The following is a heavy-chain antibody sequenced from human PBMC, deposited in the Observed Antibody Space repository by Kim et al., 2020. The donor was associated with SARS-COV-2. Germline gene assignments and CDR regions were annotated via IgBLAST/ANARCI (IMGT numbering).Heavy chain of an antibody. D-gene: IGHD3-3*01. J-gene: IGHJ4*02. Sequence: GGSLRLSCAASGFSVSNSFMSWIRQAPGKGLEWVSVIYNDGTTYYGDSVRGRFTISRDHPKNTLYPQMNSLSVEDTAVYYCARGARFSANAYFWGQGTLV. CDR3: ARGARFSANAYF. CDR1: GFSVSNSF. V-gene: IGHV3-53*01. CDR2: IYNDGTT.